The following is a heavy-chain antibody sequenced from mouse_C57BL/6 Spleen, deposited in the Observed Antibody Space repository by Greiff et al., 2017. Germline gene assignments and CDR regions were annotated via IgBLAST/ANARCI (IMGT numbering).Heavy chain of an antibody. Sequence: EVMLVESGGGLVKPGGSLKLSCAASGFTFSDYGMHWVRQAPEKGLEWVAYISSGSSTIYYADTVKGRFTISRDNAKNTLFLPMTSLRSEDTAMYYCARSLWEVPFDYWGQGTTLTVSS. CDR3: ARSLWEVPFDY. CDR2: ISSGSSTI. CDR1: GFTFSDYG. J-gene: IGHJ2*01. V-gene: IGHV5-17*01. D-gene: IGHD4-1*01.